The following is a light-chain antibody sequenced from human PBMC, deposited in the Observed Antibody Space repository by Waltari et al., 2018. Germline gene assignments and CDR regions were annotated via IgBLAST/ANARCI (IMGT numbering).Light chain of an antibody. CDR1: QSLLHSDGRAR. Sequence: IVMTQAPLSLSVTPGQPAYMSCKSSQSLLHSDGRARLYWYVQKPGQSPQLLIHEVSNRFSGVTDRFSGSGSGTDFTLKISRVEAEDVGVYFCMQNIQLPTFGQGTKVEIE. V-gene: IGKV2D-29*02. CDR3: MQNIQLPT. J-gene: IGKJ1*01. CDR2: EVS.